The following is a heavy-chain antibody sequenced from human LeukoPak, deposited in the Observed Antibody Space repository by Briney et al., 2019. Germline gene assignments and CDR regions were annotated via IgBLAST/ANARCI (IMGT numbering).Heavy chain of an antibody. J-gene: IGHJ5*02. V-gene: IGHV4-39*07. CDR2: IYYSGIT. CDR3: ARGGGVIVIDVYNWFDP. Sequence: PSETLSLTCTVSGGSISNNLYYWGWIRQPPGKGLEWIGSIYYSGITYYNPSLKSRVTISVDTSKNQFSLKLSSVTAADTAVYYCARGGGVIVIDVYNWFDPWGQGTLVTVSS. D-gene: IGHD3-16*02. CDR1: GGSISNNLYY.